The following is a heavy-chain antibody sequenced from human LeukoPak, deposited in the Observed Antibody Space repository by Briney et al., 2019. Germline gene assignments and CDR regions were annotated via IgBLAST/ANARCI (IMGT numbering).Heavy chain of an antibody. CDR1: GYTFTSYG. CDR2: ISAYNGNT. V-gene: IGHV1-18*01. Sequence: VASVKVSCKASGYTFTSYGISWVRQAPGQGLEWMGWISAYNGNTNYAQKLQGRVTMTTDTSTSTAYMELRSLRSDDTAVYYCARGQTPKKGGLYYYDSSGYYSYWYFDLWGRGTLVTVSS. J-gene: IGHJ2*01. CDR3: ARGQTPKKGGLYYYDSSGYYSYWYFDL. D-gene: IGHD3-22*01.